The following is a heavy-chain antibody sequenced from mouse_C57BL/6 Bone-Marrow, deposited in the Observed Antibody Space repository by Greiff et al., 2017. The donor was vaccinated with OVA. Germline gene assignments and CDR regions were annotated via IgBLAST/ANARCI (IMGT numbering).Heavy chain of an antibody. J-gene: IGHJ1*03. D-gene: IGHD1-1*01. CDR2: IHPNSGST. V-gene: IGHV1-64*01. Sequence: QVQLQQPGAELVKPGASVKLSCKASGYTFTSYWMHWVKQRPGQGLEWIGMIHPNSGSTNYNEKFKSKATLTVDKSSSTAYMQLSSLTSEDSAVYYCARYYGSSFYWYFDVWGKGTTVTVSS. CDR3: ARYYGSSFYWYFDV. CDR1: GYTFTSYW.